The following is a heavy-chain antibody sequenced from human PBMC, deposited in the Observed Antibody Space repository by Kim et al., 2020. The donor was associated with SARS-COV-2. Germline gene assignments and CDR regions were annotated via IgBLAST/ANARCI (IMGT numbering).Heavy chain of an antibody. D-gene: IGHD3-3*01. V-gene: IGHV3-23*01. J-gene: IGHJ4*02. Sequence: DSEKGRVTISRDNSKNTLYLQMNSLRAEGTAVYYCAKDAGSGYYTGLVYWGQGTLVSVSA. CDR3: AKDAGSGYYTGLVY.